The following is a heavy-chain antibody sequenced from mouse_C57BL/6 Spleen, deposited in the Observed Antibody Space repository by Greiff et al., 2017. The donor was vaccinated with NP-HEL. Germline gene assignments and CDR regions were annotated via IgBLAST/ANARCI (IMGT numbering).Heavy chain of an antibody. CDR2: IHPSDSDT. V-gene: IGHV1-74*01. J-gene: IGHJ3*01. Sequence: QVQLKQPGAELVKPGASVKVSCKASGYTFTSYWMHWVKQRPGQGLEWIGRIHPSDSDTNYNQKFKGKATLTVDKSSSTAYMQLSSLTSEDSAVYYWSIGATAQATGAYWGQGTLVTVSA. CDR3: SIGATAQATGAY. D-gene: IGHD3-2*02. CDR1: GYTFTSYW.